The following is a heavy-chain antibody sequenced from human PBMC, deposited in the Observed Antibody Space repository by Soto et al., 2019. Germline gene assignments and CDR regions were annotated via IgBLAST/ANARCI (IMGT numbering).Heavy chain of an antibody. D-gene: IGHD6-13*01. Sequence: GGSLRLSCAASGFTFSSYSMNWVRQAPGKGLEWVSYISSSSSTIYYADSVKGRFTISRDNAKNSLYLQMNSLRDEDTAVYYCARMVGIAAAGTGSALDIWGQGTMVTVSS. CDR2: ISSSSSTI. CDR3: ARMVGIAAAGTGSALDI. V-gene: IGHV3-48*02. J-gene: IGHJ3*02. CDR1: GFTFSSYS.